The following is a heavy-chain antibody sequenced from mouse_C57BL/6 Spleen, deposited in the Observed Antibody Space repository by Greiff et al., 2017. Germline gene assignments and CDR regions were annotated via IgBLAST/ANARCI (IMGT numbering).Heavy chain of an antibody. D-gene: IGHD4-1*01. CDR1: GFSLTSYG. Sequence: QVQLKQSGPGLVQPSPSLSFTCTASGFSLTSYGVHWVRQSPGKGLEWLGVIWSGGGTDYNAAFISRLSISKDNSKSQGFFKMNSLHADDTAIYYCARNWGNCDWYFGVCGTGTTVTVSS. J-gene: IGHJ1*03. CDR2: IWSGGGT. V-gene: IGHV2-2*01. CDR3: ARNWGNCDWYFGV.